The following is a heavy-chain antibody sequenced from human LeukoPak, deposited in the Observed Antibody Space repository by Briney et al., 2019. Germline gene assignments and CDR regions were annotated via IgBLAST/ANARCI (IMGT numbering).Heavy chain of an antibody. CDR2: VDPEDGET. V-gene: IGHV1-24*01. D-gene: IGHD6-19*01. CDR3: VTNIAVDGYLDWFDP. J-gene: IGHJ5*02. Sequence: ASLKVSCKVSGYTPTELSIHWGRQTPGKGLEWMGTVDPEDGETIYAQKFQGRVTMTGDTSTDISYIELSSLRSEDTAVYYWVTNIAVDGYLDWFDPWGQGTLVTVSS. CDR1: GYTPTELS.